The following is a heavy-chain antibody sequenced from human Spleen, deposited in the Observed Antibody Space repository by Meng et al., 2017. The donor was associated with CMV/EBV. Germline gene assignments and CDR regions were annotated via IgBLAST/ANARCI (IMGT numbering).Heavy chain of an antibody. CDR2: IYYSGST. J-gene: IGHJ5*02. V-gene: IGHV4-30-4*08. D-gene: IGHD3-10*01. Sequence: SETLSLTCTVSGGSISSGDYYWSWIRQPPGKGLEWIGYIYYSGSTFYNSSLKSRVTISVDTSKNQFSLKLSSVTAADTAVYYCDRWVTMLRGIIITPVWFDPWGQGTLVTVSS. CDR3: DRWVTMLRGIIITPVWFDP. CDR1: GGSISSGDYY.